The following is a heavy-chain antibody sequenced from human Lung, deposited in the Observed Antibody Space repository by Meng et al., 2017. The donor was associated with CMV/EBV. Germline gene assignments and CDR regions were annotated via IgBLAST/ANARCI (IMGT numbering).Heavy chain of an antibody. Sequence: GGSLRLSCAASGFTFSGYSMNWVCQAPGKGLEWVSMISSSSRYIYYADSVKGRFTISRNNAENSLYLQMNNLRADDTAVYYCATRMGTGYTSDWGQGTLVTVPQ. CDR2: ISSSSRYI. CDR1: GFTFSGYS. D-gene: IGHD6-19*01. V-gene: IGHV3-21*01. CDR3: ATRMGTGYTSD. J-gene: IGHJ4*02.